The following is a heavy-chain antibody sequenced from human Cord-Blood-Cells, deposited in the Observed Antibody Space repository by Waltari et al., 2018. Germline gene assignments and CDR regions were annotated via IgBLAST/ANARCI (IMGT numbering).Heavy chain of an antibody. V-gene: IGHV1-69*06. CDR3: ASGDRAIPNYYYYYGMDV. Sequence: QVQLVQSGAEVKKPGSSVKVSCKASGGTFSSYAISWVRQAPGHGLEWMGGIIPIFGTANYAQKFQGRVTITADKSTSTAYMELSSLRSEDTAVYYCASGDRAIPNYYYYYGMDVWGQGTTVTVSS. CDR1: GGTFSSYA. CDR2: IIPIFGTA. D-gene: IGHD5-18*01. J-gene: IGHJ6*02.